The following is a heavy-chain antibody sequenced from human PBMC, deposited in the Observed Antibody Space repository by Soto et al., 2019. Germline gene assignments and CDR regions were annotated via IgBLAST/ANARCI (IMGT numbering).Heavy chain of an antibody. J-gene: IGHJ5*02. D-gene: IGHD2-15*01. Sequence: QVQLQESGPGLVKPSGTLSLTCAVSGGSISSSNWWSWVRQPPGKGLEWIGEIYHSGSTNYKPSLKSRVTISVDKSKNQFSLKLSSVTAADTAVYYCARGYCSGGSCYVVGGANWFDPWGQGTLVTVSS. CDR1: GGSISSSNW. CDR3: ARGYCSGGSCYVVGGANWFDP. V-gene: IGHV4-4*02. CDR2: IYHSGST.